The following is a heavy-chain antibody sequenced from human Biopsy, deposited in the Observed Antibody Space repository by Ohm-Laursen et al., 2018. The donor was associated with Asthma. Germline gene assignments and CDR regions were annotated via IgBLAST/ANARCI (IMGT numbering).Heavy chain of an antibody. CDR2: VSSDGHNK. CDR3: ARQSGQDYGDSSGFDI. Sequence: FLRLSCAASGFVFSQSGMHWVRQGPGKGLEWVALVSSDGHNKYYEDSVKGRFTISRDNSRNRLYLQINRLTVEDSAVYFCARQSGQDYGDSSGFDIWGQGTKVAVSS. V-gene: IGHV3-30*03. D-gene: IGHD3-22*01. CDR1: GFVFSQSG. J-gene: IGHJ3*02.